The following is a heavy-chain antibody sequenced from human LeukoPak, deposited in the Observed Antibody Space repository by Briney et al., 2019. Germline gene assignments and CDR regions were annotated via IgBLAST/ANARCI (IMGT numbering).Heavy chain of an antibody. CDR3: ARADWDTAMIDY. D-gene: IGHD5-18*01. Sequence: GGSLRLSCAASGFTFSNYWMHWVRQGPGKGLEWVSHINGDGNTPSYADSVKGRFTISRDNAKNSLYLQMNSLRAEDTAVYYCARADWDTAMIDYWGQGTLVTVSS. CDR2: INGDGNTP. CDR1: GFTFSNYW. J-gene: IGHJ4*02. V-gene: IGHV3-74*01.